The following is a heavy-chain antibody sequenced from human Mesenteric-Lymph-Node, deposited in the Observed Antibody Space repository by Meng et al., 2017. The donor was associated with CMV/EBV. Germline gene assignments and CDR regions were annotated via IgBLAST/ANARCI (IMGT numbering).Heavy chain of an antibody. J-gene: IGHJ6*02. CDR3: ARVPVEWQDYSHYGMDV. CDR1: GGSISRYY. CDR2: IYYSGST. Sequence: GSLRLSCTVSGGSISRYYWSWIRQPLGKGLEWIGSIYYSGSTNYNPSLKSRVTISVDTSKNQFSLKMSSVTVADTAVYYCARVPVEWQDYSHYGMDVWGQGTKVTVSS. D-gene: IGHD3-3*01. V-gene: IGHV4-59*01.